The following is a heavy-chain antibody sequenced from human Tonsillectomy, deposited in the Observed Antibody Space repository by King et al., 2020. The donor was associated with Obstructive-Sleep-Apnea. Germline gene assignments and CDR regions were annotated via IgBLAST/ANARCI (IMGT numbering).Heavy chain of an antibody. CDR1: GFTFSNYW. J-gene: IGHJ4*02. CDR2: INSDGSIT. D-gene: IGHD6-13*01. CDR3: ARDLDQYSSSCGY. Sequence: EVQLVESGGGLVQPGGSLRLSCAASGFTFSNYWMHWVRQAPGKGLVWVSRINSDGSITNYADSVKGRFTISRDNAKNTLYLQMNSLRAEDTAVHYCARDLDQYSSSCGYWGQGTLVTVSP. V-gene: IGHV3-74*01.